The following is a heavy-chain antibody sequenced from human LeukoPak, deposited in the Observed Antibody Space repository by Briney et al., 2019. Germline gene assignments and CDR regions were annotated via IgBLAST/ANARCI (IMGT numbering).Heavy chain of an antibody. V-gene: IGHV3-23*01. J-gene: IGHJ4*02. CDR3: ARHTGSGYYYGN. D-gene: IGHD3-22*01. Sequence: PGGSLRLSCAASGFTCSSNAMSWVRQAPGKGLEWVSAISGSGDSTFYADSVKGRFTISRDNSKNTLYLQMNSLRAEDTAVYYCARHTGSGYYYGNWGLGTLVTVSS. CDR1: GFTCSSNA. CDR2: ISGSGDST.